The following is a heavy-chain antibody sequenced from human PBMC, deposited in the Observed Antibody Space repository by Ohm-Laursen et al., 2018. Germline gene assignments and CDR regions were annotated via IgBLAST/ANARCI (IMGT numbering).Heavy chain of an antibody. J-gene: IGHJ2*01. CDR2: ISSSSSYI. CDR1: GFTFSSYS. D-gene: IGHD5-18*01. CDR3: ARDLVDTAMVLYFDL. Sequence: GSLRLSCSASGFTFSSYSMNWVRQAPGKGLEWVSSISSSSSYIYYADSVKGRFTISRDNAKNSLYLQMNSLRAEDTAVYYCARDLVDTAMVLYFDLWGRGTLVTVSS. V-gene: IGHV3-21*01.